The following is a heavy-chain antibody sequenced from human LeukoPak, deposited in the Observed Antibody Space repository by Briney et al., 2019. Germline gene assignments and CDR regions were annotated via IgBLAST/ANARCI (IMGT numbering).Heavy chain of an antibody. Sequence: GGSLRLSCAVSGFTFSDYYMSWIRQAPGKGLEWVSYISSSGSTIYYADSVKGRFTISKDNAKNSLYLQMNSLRAEDTAVYYCARGDSSGWYSSTEYFQHWGQGTLVTVSS. CDR2: ISSSGSTI. J-gene: IGHJ1*01. CDR3: ARGDSSGWYSSTEYFQH. D-gene: IGHD6-19*01. V-gene: IGHV3-11*04. CDR1: GFTFSDYY.